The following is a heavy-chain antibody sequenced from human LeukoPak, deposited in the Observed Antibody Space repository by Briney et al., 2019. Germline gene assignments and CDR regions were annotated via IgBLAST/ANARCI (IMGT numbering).Heavy chain of an antibody. V-gene: IGHV4-61*01. J-gene: IGHJ3*02. CDR3: AREEATGASFDI. CDR2: IYYSGST. CDR1: GGSVSSGSYY. Sequence: PSETLSLTCTVSGGSVSSGSYYWSWIRQPPGKRLEWIGFIYYSGSTNYNPSLKSRVTISVDTSKNQFSLKLSSVTAADTAVYYCAREEATGASFDILRQGTMVTVSS.